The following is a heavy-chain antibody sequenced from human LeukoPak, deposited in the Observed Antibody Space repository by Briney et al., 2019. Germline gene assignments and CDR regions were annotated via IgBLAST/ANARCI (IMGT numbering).Heavy chain of an antibody. Sequence: ASVKVSCKASGYTFTSYSISWVRQAPGQGLEWMGWIGAYNGNTNYAQKLQGRVAMTTDTSTSTAYMELRSLRSDDTAVYYCARDSSGSYLYYFDYWGQGTLVTVSS. D-gene: IGHD1-26*01. CDR2: IGAYNGNT. CDR3: ARDSSGSYLYYFDY. CDR1: GYTFTSYS. V-gene: IGHV1-18*01. J-gene: IGHJ4*02.